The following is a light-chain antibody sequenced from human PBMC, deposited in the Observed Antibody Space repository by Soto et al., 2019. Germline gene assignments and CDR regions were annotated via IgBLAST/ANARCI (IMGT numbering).Light chain of an antibody. J-gene: IGKJ1*01. CDR3: QQYGSSPGGT. V-gene: IGKV3-20*01. Sequence: EIVMTQSPASLSVSPGERATLSCRASQSASSSYLAWYQQKPGQAPRLLIYGASSRATGIPDRFSGSGSGTDFTLTISRLEPEDFAVYYCQQYGSSPGGTFGQGTKVDI. CDR2: GAS. CDR1: QSASSSY.